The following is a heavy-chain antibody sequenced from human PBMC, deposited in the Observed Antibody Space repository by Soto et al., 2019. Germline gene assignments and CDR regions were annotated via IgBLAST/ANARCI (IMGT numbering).Heavy chain of an antibody. V-gene: IGHV3-7*05. CDR3: ARGAF. CDR2: VKPDGSET. J-gene: IGHJ4*02. Sequence: EVELVESGGGLVQPGGSLRLSCAASGFRFSGDWMSWVRQAPGKGPEWVANVKPDGSETHYVESVKGRFIISRDNAKNSLYLQMNSLRADDTAVYYCARGAFWGQGTLVTVSS. CDR1: GFRFSGDW.